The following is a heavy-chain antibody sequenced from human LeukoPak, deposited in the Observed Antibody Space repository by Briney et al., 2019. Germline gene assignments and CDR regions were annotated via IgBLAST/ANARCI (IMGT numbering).Heavy chain of an antibody. V-gene: IGHV3-9*01. Sequence: GGSLRLSCTASGFTFDDYAMYWVRQAPGKDLEWVSGVSWNSGSIGYADSVKGRFTISRDNAKNSLYLQMNSLRAEDTALYYCAKDLYSSSWNYFDYWGQGTLVTVSS. J-gene: IGHJ4*02. CDR2: VSWNSGSI. CDR3: AKDLYSSSWNYFDY. CDR1: GFTFDDYA. D-gene: IGHD6-13*01.